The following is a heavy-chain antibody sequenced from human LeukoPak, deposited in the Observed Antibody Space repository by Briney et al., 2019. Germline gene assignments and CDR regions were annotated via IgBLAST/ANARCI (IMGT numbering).Heavy chain of an antibody. CDR3: AKDIVGGGDDY. J-gene: IGHJ4*02. CDR2: IKEDGSEK. D-gene: IGHD2-21*02. Sequence: PGGSLRLSCAASGFTFSRYWMSWVRQAPGKGLEWVANIKEDGSEKKYMDSVKGRFTISRDNAKNSVYLQMNSLRAEDTAVYYCAKDIVGGGDDYWGQGTLVTVSS. CDR1: GFTFSRYW. V-gene: IGHV3-7*01.